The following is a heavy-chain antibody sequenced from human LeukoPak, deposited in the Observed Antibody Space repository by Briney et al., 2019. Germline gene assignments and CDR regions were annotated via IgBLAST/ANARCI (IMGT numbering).Heavy chain of an antibody. CDR2: IDYSGST. Sequence: SETLSLTCTVSGYSISSGYYWGWIRQPPGKGLEWIGYIDYSGSTKYNPSLKSRLTISVDTSKNQFSLNLSSVTAADTAVYYCARASVLLSADYWGQGTLVTVSS. D-gene: IGHD3-16*01. CDR1: GYSISSGYY. J-gene: IGHJ4*02. CDR3: ARASVLLSADY. V-gene: IGHV4-61*01.